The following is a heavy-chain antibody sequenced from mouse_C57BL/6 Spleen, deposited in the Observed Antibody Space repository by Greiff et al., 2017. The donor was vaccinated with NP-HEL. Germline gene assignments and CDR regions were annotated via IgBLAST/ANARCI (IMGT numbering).Heavy chain of an antibody. V-gene: IGHV1-15*01. D-gene: IGHD2-1*01. CDR1: GYTFTDYE. J-gene: IGHJ4*01. CDR2: IDPETGGT. Sequence: VKLMESGAELVRPGASVTLSCKASGYTFTDYEMHWVKQTPVHGLEWIGAIDPETGGTAYNQKFKGKAILTADKSSSTAYMELRSLTSEDSAVYYCTRGGNYDYAMDYWGQGTSVTVSS. CDR3: TRGGNYDYAMDY.